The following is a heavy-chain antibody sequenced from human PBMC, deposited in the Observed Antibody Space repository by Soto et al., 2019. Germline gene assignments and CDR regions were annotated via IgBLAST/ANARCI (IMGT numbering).Heavy chain of an antibody. Sequence: EVQLVESGGGLVQPGGSLRLSCAASGFTFSSYWMSWVRQAPGKGLEWVANIKQDGSEKYYVDSVKGRFTISRDNAKNSLYLQMNSLRAEDTAVYYCARDLGYSSGRGFDAFDIWGQGTMVTVSS. J-gene: IGHJ3*02. D-gene: IGHD6-19*01. CDR1: GFTFSSYW. V-gene: IGHV3-7*05. CDR3: ARDLGYSSGRGFDAFDI. CDR2: IKQDGSEK.